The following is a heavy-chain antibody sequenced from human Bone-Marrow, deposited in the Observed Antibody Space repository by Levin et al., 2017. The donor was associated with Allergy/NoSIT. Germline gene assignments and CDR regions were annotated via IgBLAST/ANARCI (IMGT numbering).Heavy chain of an antibody. Sequence: GESLKISCAASGFTFSSYWMHWVRQAPGQGLVWVARINSDGRITSYADSVTGRFTISRDNAKKTLFLQMNSLRAEDTAMYYCARDQDDYGEPWFDYWGQGALVSVSS. CDR1: GFTFSSYW. J-gene: IGHJ4*02. CDR3: ARDQDDYGEPWFDY. D-gene: IGHD4/OR15-4a*01. V-gene: IGHV3-74*03. CDR2: INSDGRIT.